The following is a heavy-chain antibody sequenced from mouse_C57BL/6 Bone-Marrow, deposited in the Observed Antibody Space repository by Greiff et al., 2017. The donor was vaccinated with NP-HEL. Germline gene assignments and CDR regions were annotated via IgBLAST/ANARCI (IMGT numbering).Heavy chain of an antibody. J-gene: IGHJ3*01. CDR2: IYPGAGDT. CDR3: ARGAY. V-gene: IGHV1-80*01. Sequence: VKLMESGAELVKPGASVKISCKASGYEFSNYWMNWVKQRPGKGLEWIGQIYPGAGDTNYNGKFKDKATLTADKSSSTAYMQLSRLTSEDSAVYFCARGAYWGQGTLVTVSA. CDR1: GYEFSNYW.